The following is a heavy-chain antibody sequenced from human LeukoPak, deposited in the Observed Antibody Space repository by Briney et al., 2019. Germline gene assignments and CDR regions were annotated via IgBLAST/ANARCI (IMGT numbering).Heavy chain of an antibody. CDR2: IIPIFGTA. D-gene: IGHD5-12*01. J-gene: IGHJ2*01. CDR3: ARGVATVANWYFDL. V-gene: IGHV1-69*13. CDR1: GGTFSSYA. Sequence: GASVTVSCTASGGTFSSYAISWVRQAPGQGLEWMGGIIPIFGTANYAQKFQGRVTITADESTSTAYMELSSLRSEDTAVYYCARGVATVANWYFDLWGRGTLVTVSS.